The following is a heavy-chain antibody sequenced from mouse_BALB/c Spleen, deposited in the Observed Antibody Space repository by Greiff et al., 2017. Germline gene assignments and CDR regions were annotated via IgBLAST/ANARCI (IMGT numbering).Heavy chain of an antibody. Sequence: QVQLQQSGPGLVAPSQSLSITCTVSGFSLTSYDISWIRQPPGKGLEWLGVIWTGGGTNYNSAFMSRLSISKDNSKSQVFLKMNSLQTDDTAIYYCVRDQGYRYDVYAMDYWGQGTSVTVSS. CDR3: VRDQGYRYDVYAMDY. CDR2: IWTGGGT. CDR1: GFSLTSYD. J-gene: IGHJ4*01. V-gene: IGHV2-9-2*01. D-gene: IGHD2-14*01.